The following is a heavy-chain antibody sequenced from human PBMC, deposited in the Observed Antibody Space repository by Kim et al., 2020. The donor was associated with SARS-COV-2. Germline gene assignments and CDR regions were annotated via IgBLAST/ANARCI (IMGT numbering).Heavy chain of an antibody. V-gene: IGHV3-11*06. CDR2: ISSSSSYT. CDR3: ARDLGVYYYDSSGYFLQNYYFDY. J-gene: IGHJ4*02. D-gene: IGHD3-22*01. CDR1: GFTFSDYY. Sequence: GGSLRLSCAASGFTFSDYYMSWIRQAPGKGLEWVSYISSSSSYTNYADSVKGRFTISRDNAKNSLYLQMNSLRAEDTAVYYCARDLGVYYYDSSGYFLQNYYFDYWGQGTLVTVSS.